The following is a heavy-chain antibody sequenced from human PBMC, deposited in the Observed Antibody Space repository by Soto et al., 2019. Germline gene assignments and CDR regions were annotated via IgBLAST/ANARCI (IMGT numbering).Heavy chain of an antibody. D-gene: IGHD4-17*01. CDR3: ARHSHEDHGDPNWFDP. CDR2: IYYTGNT. CDR1: GGSISTNIYY. J-gene: IGHJ5*02. V-gene: IGHV4-39*01. Sequence: QVQLQESGPGLVWPSETLSLTCTVSGGSISTNIYYWGWIRQPPGKGLEWIGSIYYTGNTFYNPSLKRRVPLSVDTSKNQSSLMLSSVTAADTAVYYCARHSHEDHGDPNWFDPWGQGTLVTVSS.